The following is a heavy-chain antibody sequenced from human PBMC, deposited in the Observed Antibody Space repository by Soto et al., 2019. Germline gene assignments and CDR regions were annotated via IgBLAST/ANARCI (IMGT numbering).Heavy chain of an antibody. Sequence: QVQLLVQSGSEVKKPGASVKVSCQASGYTFTNYGISWVRQAPGQGLEWMGWVSGYNGNTNYAQKLRGRVTMTTDTSTSTAYMELRTLRSDDTAVYYCAIDEGSHGFDSWGQGTLVTVSS. CDR3: AIDEGSHGFDS. J-gene: IGHJ4*02. V-gene: IGHV1-18*04. CDR2: VSGYNGNT. CDR1: GYTFTNYG. D-gene: IGHD6-19*01.